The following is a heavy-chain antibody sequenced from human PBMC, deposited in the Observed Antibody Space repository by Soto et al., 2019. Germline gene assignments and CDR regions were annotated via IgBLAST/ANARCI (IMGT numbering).Heavy chain of an antibody. CDR1: GGSISSGGYS. CDR3: ARGGYCTNGVCYTFDY. D-gene: IGHD2-8*01. V-gene: IGHV4-30-2*01. CDR2: IYHSGST. J-gene: IGHJ4*02. Sequence: SETLSLTCAVSGGSISSGGYSWSWIRQPPGKGLEWIGYIYHSGSTYYDPSLKSRVTISVDRSKNQFSLKLSSVTAADTAVYCCARGGYCTNGVCYTFDYWGQGTLVTVSS.